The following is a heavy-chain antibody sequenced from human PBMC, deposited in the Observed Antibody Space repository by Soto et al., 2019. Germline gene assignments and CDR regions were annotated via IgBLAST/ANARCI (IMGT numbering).Heavy chain of an antibody. J-gene: IGHJ3*02. D-gene: IGHD3-22*01. CDR2: ISYDGSNK. CDR1: GFTFSSYA. CDR3: ARANSYYYDSSGYQNHDAFDI. V-gene: IGHV3-30-3*01. Sequence: PGGSLRLSCAASGFTFSSYAMHWVRQAPGKGLEWVAVISYDGSNKYYADSVKGRFTISRDNSKNTLYLQMNSLRAEDTAVYYCARANSYYYDSSGYQNHDAFDIWGQGTMVTVSS.